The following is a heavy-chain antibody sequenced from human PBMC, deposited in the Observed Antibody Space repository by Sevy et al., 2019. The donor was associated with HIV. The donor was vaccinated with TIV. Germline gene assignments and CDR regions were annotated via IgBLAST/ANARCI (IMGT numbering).Heavy chain of an antibody. CDR3: ARLTRILTGYQGNWFDP. CDR1: GYSFTSYW. D-gene: IGHD3-9*01. CDR2: IYPGDSDT. J-gene: IGHJ5*02. Sequence: GESLKISCKGSGYSFTSYWIGWVRQMPGKGLEWMGIIYPGDSDTRYSPSFQGQVTISADKSISTAYLKWSSLKASDTAMYYCARLTRILTGYQGNWFDPWGQGTLVTVSS. V-gene: IGHV5-51*01.